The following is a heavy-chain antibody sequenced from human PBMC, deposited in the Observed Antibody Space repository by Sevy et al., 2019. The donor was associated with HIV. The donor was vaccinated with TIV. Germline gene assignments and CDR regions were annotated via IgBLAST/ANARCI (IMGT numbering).Heavy chain of an antibody. Sequence: GGSLRLSCAASGFTVSSNYMSWVRQAPGKGLEWVSVIYSGGSTYYADSVKGRFTISRDNSKNMLYLQMNSLRAEDTAVYYCARMPSGYDGDDYWGQGTLVTVSS. J-gene: IGHJ4*02. CDR1: GFTVSSNY. CDR3: ARMPSGYDGDDY. D-gene: IGHD5-12*01. CDR2: IYSGGST. V-gene: IGHV3-53*01.